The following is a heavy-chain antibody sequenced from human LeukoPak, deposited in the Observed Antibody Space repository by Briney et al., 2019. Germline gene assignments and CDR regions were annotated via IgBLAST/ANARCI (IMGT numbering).Heavy chain of an antibody. V-gene: IGHV3-30*04. Sequence: PGGSLRLSCAASGFTFSSYAMHWVRQAPGKGLEWVAVISYDGSNKYYADSAKGRFTISRDNSKNTLYLQMNSLRAEDTAVYYCARVARYSPDGSGSYPPGYWGQGTLVTVSS. J-gene: IGHJ4*02. D-gene: IGHD3-10*01. CDR2: ISYDGSNK. CDR1: GFTFSSYA. CDR3: ARVARYSPDGSGSYPPGY.